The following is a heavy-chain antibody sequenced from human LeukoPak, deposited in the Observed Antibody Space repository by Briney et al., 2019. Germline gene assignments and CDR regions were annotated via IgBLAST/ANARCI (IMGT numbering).Heavy chain of an antibody. D-gene: IGHD3-22*01. V-gene: IGHV3-21*01. CDR1: GFTFSSYI. CDR2: ISSSTTYV. Sequence: PGGSLRLSCAASGFTFSSYILNWVRQAPGKGLEWVSSISSSTTYVYYADSVKGRFTISRDNAKNSLYLQMNSLRAEDTAVYYCARSGNYFDYAFDIWGQGTRVTVSS. CDR3: ARSGNYFDYAFDI. J-gene: IGHJ3*02.